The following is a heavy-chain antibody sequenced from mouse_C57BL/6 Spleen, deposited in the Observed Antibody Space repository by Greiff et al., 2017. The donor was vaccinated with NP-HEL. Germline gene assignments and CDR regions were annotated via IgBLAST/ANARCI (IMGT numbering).Heavy chain of an antibody. CDR3: ARPDSTGGAMDY. Sequence: VQLQQPGAELVKPGASVKMSCKASGYTFTSYWITWVKQRPGQGLEWIGDIYPGSGSTNYNEKFKSKATLTVDTSYSTAYMQLSSLTSEDSAVYYCARPDSTGGAMDYWGQGTSVTVSS. CDR2: IYPGSGST. V-gene: IGHV1-55*01. J-gene: IGHJ4*01. CDR1: GYTFTSYW. D-gene: IGHD1-1*01.